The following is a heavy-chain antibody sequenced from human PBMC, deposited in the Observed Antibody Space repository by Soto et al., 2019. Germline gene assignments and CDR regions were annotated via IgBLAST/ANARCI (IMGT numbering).Heavy chain of an antibody. CDR1: GFTFRDAW. J-gene: IGHJ5*02. V-gene: IGHV3-15*01. CDR3: STDHDVSGSYYIAWCT. D-gene: IGHD3-10*01. Sequence: QLVESGGGLVKPGGSLTLSCAASGFTFRDAWMTWVRQAPGKGLEWVGRIKNIPEGGTTDFAAPVKGRFTISRDDSKNTLYLHMNSLKSEDTAVYYCSTDHDVSGSYYIAWCTWGQGTLVNVSS. CDR2: IKNIPEGGTT.